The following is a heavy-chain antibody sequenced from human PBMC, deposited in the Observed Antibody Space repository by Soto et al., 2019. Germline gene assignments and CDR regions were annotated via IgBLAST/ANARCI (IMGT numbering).Heavy chain of an antibody. V-gene: IGHV4-31*01. CDR3: ARGDIVVVPAAVVHDAFDI. D-gene: IGHD2-2*01. J-gene: IGHJ3*02. CDR2: IYYSGST. CDR1: GGSISSGGYY. Sequence: QVQLQESGPGLVKPSQTLSLTCTVSGGSISSGGYYWSWIRQHPGKGLEWIGYIYYSGSTYYNPSLKSLVTISVDTSKNQFSLKLSSVTAADTAVYYCARGDIVVVPAAVVHDAFDIWGQGTMVTVSS.